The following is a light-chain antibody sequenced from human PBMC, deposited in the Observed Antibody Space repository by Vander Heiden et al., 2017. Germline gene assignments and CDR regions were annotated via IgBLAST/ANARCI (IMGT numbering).Light chain of an antibody. J-gene: IGKJ3*01. V-gene: IGKV2-28*01. CDR2: LGS. CDR3: MQALQTPFT. Sequence: VVSQCPLSLAVTPGEPASSSCRSSQSLLNSNGYKYLDWYLQKPGQSPQLLIYLGSHRASGVPDRFSGSGSGTDFTLTISRVEAEDVGVYYCMQALQTPFTFGPGTKVDIK. CDR1: QSLLNSNGYKY.